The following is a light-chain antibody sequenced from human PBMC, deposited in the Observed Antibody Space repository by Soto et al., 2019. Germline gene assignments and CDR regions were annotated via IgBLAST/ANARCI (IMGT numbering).Light chain of an antibody. Sequence: EIVLTHSQATLSLSPCERATLSFSASQSVSSYLAWYQQKPGQAPRLLIYDASNRATGIPARFSGSGSGTDFTLTISSLEPEDFAVYYCQQRSNWPPITFGQGTRLEI. CDR3: QQRSNWPPIT. J-gene: IGKJ5*01. CDR1: QSVSSY. CDR2: DAS. V-gene: IGKV3-11*01.